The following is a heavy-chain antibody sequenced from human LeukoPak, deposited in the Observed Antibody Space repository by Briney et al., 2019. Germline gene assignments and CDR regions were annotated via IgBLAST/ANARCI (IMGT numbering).Heavy chain of an antibody. CDR2: IYYSGST. J-gene: IGHJ6*03. CDR1: GGSISSYY. Sequence: PSETLSLTCTVSGGSISSYYWSWIRQPPGKGLEWIGYIYYSGSTNYNPSLKSRVTISVDTSKNQFSLKLSSVTAADTAVYYCARGPATYYYYMDVWGKGTTVTVSS. CDR3: ARGPATYYYYMDV. V-gene: IGHV4-59*01.